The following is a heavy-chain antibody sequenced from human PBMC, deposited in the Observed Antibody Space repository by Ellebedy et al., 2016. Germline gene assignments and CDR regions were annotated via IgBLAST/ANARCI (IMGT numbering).Heavy chain of an antibody. D-gene: IGHD3-10*01. CDR2: IYYSGST. V-gene: IGHV4-39*07. CDR3: ARETFGFGGAPYYFDY. CDR1: GGSISSSSYY. J-gene: IGHJ4*02. Sequence: SETLSLTXTVSGGSISSSSYYWGWIRQPPGKGLEWIGSIYYSGSTYYNPSLKSRVTISVDTSKNQFSLKLSSVTAADTAVYYCARETFGFGGAPYYFDYWGQGTLVTVSS.